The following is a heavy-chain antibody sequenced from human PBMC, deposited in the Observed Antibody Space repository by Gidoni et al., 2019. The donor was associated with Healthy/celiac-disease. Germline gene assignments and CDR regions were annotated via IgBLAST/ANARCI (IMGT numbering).Heavy chain of an antibody. CDR3: AREEGSGWYSDAFDI. V-gene: IGHV1-69*04. D-gene: IGHD6-19*01. CDR1: GGTFRSYA. J-gene: IGHJ3*02. CDR2: IIPILGIA. Sequence: QVQLVQSGAEVKKPGSSVKLSCKASGGTFRSYAISWVRQAPGQGLEWMGRIIPILGIANYAQKYQGRVTITADKSTSTAYMELSSLRSEDTAVYYCAREEGSGWYSDAFDIWGQGTMVTVSS.